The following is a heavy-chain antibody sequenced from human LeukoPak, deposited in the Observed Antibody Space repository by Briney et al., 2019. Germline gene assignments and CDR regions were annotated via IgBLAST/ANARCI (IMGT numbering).Heavy chain of an antibody. CDR3: ARNRWGSSWYEDAFDI. J-gene: IGHJ3*02. CDR1: GGSFSGYY. CDR2: INHSGST. D-gene: IGHD6-13*01. V-gene: IGHV4-34*01. Sequence: SETLSLTCAVYGGSFSGYYWSWIRQPPGKGLEWIGEINHSGSTNYNPSLKSRVTISVDTSKNQFSLKLSSVTAADTAVYYCARNRWGSSWYEDAFDIWGQGTMVTVSS.